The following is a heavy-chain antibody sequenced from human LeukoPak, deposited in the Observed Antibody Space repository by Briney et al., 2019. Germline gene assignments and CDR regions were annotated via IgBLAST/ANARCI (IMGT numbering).Heavy chain of an antibody. J-gene: IGHJ6*02. CDR3: ARQRWAAAGTYPNYYYYYGMDV. CDR2: IYYSGST. D-gene: IGHD6-13*01. V-gene: IGHV4-59*08. CDR1: GGSISSYY. Sequence: SETLSLTCTVSGGSISSYYWSWIRQPPGKGLEWIGYIYYSGSTNYNPSLKSRVTISVDTSKNQFSLKLSSVTAADTAVYYCARQRWAAAGTYPNYYYYYGMDVWGQGTTVTVSS.